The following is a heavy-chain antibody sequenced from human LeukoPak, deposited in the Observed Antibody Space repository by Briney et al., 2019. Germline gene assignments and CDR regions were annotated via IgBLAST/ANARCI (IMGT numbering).Heavy chain of an antibody. D-gene: IGHD3-10*01. V-gene: IGHV3-48*01. J-gene: IGHJ4*02. Sequence: GGSLRLTCEVTGLSVTTNYMSWVRQAPGKGLEWVSYISSSSSTIYYADSVKGRFTISRDNAKNSLYLQMNSLRAEDTAVYYCARDRGAYSWGQGTLVTVSS. CDR3: ARDRGAYS. CDR2: ISSSSSTI. CDR1: GLSVTTNY.